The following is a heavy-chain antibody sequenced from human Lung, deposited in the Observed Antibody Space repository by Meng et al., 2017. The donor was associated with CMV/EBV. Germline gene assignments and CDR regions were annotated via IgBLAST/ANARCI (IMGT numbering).Heavy chain of an antibody. CDR1: GFTFDDYT. J-gene: IGHJ4*02. Sequence: EWQLAGAGGVVVQSGGSLILSVLASGFTFDDYTMHWVRQPPGKGLEWVSLISWDGGSTYYADSVEGRFTISRDNMKNSLYLQMNTLTSEDTALYYCARGYDSSGYLDYWGQGTLVTVSS. V-gene: IGHV3-43*01. CDR2: ISWDGGST. CDR3: ARGYDSSGYLDY. D-gene: IGHD3-22*01.